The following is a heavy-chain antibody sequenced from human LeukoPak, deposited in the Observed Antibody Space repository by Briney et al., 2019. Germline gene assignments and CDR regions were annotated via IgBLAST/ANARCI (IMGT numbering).Heavy chain of an antibody. D-gene: IGHD3-22*01. CDR3: AGGPYYYDSSGYYRTGGAFDI. J-gene: IGHJ3*02. V-gene: IGHV5-51*01. Sequence: PGESLKISCKGSGYSFTSYWIGWVRQMPGKGLEWMGIIYPGDSDTRYSPSFQGQVTISADKSISTAYLQWSSLKASDTAMYYCAGGPYYYDSSGYYRTGGAFDIWGQGTMVTVSS. CDR2: IYPGDSDT. CDR1: GYSFTSYW.